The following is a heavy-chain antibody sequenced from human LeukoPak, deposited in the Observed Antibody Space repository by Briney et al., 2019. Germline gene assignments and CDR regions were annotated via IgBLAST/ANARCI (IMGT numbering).Heavy chain of an antibody. CDR2: IVPIFGTA. Sequence: SVKVSCKASGGTFSSYAISWVRQAPGQGLEWMGGIVPIFGTANYAQKFQGRLTITTDNSTSTAYLELNSLRSEDTAVYYCARGLPPVPSPIDFWGRGTLVTVSS. J-gene: IGHJ2*01. CDR1: GGTFSSYA. CDR3: ARGLPPVPSPIDF. V-gene: IGHV1-69*05.